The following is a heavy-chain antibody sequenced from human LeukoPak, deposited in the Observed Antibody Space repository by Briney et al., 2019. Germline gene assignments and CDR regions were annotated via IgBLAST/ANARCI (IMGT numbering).Heavy chain of an antibody. J-gene: IGHJ5*02. CDR1: GFTFSSYS. V-gene: IGHV3-21*04. Sequence: KPGGSLRLSCAASGFTFSSYSMNWVRQAPGKGLEWVSSISSSSSYIYYADSVKGRFTISRDNAKNSLYLQMNSLRSEDTAVYYCYVWGTRPYNWFDPWGQGTLVTVSS. D-gene: IGHD3-16*01. CDR2: ISSSSSYI. CDR3: YVWGTRPYNWFDP.